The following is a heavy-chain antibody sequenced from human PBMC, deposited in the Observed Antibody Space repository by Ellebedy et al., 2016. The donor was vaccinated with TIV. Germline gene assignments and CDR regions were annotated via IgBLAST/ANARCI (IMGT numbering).Heavy chain of an antibody. V-gene: IGHV4-34*01. D-gene: IGHD3-10*01. CDR2: INHSGST. CDR1: GGSFSGYY. CDR3: ARGHYYGSGIDY. J-gene: IGHJ4*02. Sequence: SETLSLTXAVYGGSFSGYYWSWIRQPPGKGLEWIGEINHSGSTNYNPSLKSRVTISVDTSKNQFSLKLSSVTAADTAVYYCARGHYYGSGIDYWGQGTLVTVSS.